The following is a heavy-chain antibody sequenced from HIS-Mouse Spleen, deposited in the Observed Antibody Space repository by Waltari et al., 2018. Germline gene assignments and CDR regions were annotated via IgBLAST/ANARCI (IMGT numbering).Heavy chain of an antibody. CDR2: IYYSGST. V-gene: IGHV4-39*07. CDR3: AREIPYSSSWYDWYFDL. CDR1: GGSISSISSY. Sequence: QLQLQESGPGLVKPSETLSLTCTVSGGSISSISSYWGWIRQPPGKGLEWIGSIYYSGSTYYNPSLKSRVTISVDTSKNQFSLKLSSVTAVDTAVYYCAREIPYSSSWYDWYFDLWGRGTLVTVSS. D-gene: IGHD6-13*01. J-gene: IGHJ2*01.